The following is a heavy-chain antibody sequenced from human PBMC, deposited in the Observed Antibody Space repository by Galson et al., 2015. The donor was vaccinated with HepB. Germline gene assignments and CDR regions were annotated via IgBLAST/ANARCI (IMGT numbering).Heavy chain of an antibody. V-gene: IGHV3-66*01. D-gene: IGHD3-10*01. J-gene: IGHJ6*02. CDR2: IYSSGRT. Sequence: SLRLSCAASEFIVSNNYMNWVRQAPGKGLGWVSVIYSSGRTYYSDSVKGRFTISRDNSKNTLYLQMNSLRAEDTAVYFCARDYGSGTYYYYYAMDVWGQGTTVTVSS. CDR1: EFIVSNNY. CDR3: ARDYGSGTYYYYYAMDV.